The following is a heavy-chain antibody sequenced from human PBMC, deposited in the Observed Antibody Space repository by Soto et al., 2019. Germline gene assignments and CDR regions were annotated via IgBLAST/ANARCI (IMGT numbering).Heavy chain of an antibody. CDR3: ARVGSYYYSMDV. V-gene: IGHV1-8*01. CDR1: GYTFTSYD. J-gene: IGHJ6*03. Sequence: ASVKVSCKASGYTFTSYDINWVRQATGEGLEWMGWMNPNSGNTGYAQKFQDRVTMTRNTSISTAYMELSSLRSEDTAVYYCARVGSYYYSMDVWGKGTTVTVSS. CDR2: MNPNSGNT.